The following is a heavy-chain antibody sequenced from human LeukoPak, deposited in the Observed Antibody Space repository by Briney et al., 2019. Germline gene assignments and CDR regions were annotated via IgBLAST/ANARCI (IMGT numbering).Heavy chain of an antibody. CDR3: AKEFSRHPATWFDP. V-gene: IGHV3-23*01. J-gene: IGHJ5*02. CDR2: ISGGGSIT. CDR1: GFTFSNYA. Sequence: GGALRPSFSGSGFTFSNYARSWVRQAPGQGLEGVSTISGGGSITYSADSVTGRFTISRDHSKHRVYLKMNTLRVEDTAVYHCAKEFSRHPATWFDPWGPGTRVTVSS. D-gene: IGHD3-3*02.